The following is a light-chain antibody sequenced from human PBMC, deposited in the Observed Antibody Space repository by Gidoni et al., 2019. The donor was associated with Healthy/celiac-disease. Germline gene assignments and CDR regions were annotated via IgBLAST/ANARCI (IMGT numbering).Light chain of an antibody. CDR3: MQVLQTPLT. J-gene: IGKJ4*01. Sequence: DLVLTQSPLFLPVVSGEPAAISCRSSQSLLHSNGYNYLDWYLQQPGQSPQLLIHLGSNRASGVPDRVRGSGSGTDFTLRISSVEAEDVGVYYCMQVLQTPLTFGGGTKVEIK. CDR1: QSLLHSNGYNY. CDR2: LGS. V-gene: IGKV2-28*01.